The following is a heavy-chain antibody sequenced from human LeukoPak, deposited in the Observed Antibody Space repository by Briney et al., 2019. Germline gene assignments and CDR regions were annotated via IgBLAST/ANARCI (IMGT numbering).Heavy chain of an antibody. Sequence: GGSLRLSCAASGFTVSSNYMSWVRQAPGKGLEWVSVIYSGGSTYYADSVKGRFTISRDNSKNTLYLQMNSLRAEDTAVYYCARKPRTNYYYGMDVWGQGTTVTVSS. J-gene: IGHJ6*02. CDR2: IYSGGST. CDR1: GFTVSSNY. V-gene: IGHV3-53*01. D-gene: IGHD1-14*01. CDR3: ARKPRTNYYYGMDV.